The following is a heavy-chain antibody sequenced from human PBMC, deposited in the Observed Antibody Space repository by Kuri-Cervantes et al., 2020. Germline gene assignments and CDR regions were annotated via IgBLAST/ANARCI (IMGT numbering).Heavy chain of an antibody. CDR3: ARANSGYEPKTNIYYYYGMDV. Sequence: GESLKISCAASGFTFSSHWMSWVRQAPGKGLEWVANIKQDGSEKYYVDSVKGRFTISRDNAKNSLYLQMNSLRAEDTAVYYCARANSGYEPKTNIYYYYGMDVWGQGTTVTGSS. V-gene: IGHV3-7*01. CDR2: IKQDGSEK. J-gene: IGHJ6*02. CDR1: GFTFSSHW. D-gene: IGHD5-12*01.